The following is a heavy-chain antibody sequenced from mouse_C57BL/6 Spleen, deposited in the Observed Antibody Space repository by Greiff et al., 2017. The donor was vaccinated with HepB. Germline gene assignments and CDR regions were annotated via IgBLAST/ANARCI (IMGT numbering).Heavy chain of an antibody. Sequence: EVHLVESGGGLVKPGGSLKLSCAASGFTFSDYGMHWVRQAPEKGLEWVAYISSGSSTIYYADTVKGRFTISRDNAKNTLFLHMTSLRSEDTAMYYCATYYGRVYWGQGTTLTVSS. CDR1: GFTFSDYG. CDR2: ISSGSSTI. CDR3: ATYYGRVY. V-gene: IGHV5-17*01. J-gene: IGHJ2*01. D-gene: IGHD1-1*01.